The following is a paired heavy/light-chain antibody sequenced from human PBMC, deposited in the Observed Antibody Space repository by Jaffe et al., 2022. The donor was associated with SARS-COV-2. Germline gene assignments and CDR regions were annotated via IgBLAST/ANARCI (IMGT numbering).Light chain of an antibody. CDR2: SNN. J-gene: IGLJ2*01. Sequence: QSVLTQPPSASGTPGQRVTISCSGSISNIVSNSVNWYQHIPGTAPRLLIYSNNQRPSGVPDRFSGSKSGTSASLAISGLQSEDEADYYCAAWDDSRNGPVFGGGTKLTVL. CDR3: AAWDDSRNGPV. V-gene: IGLV1-44*01. CDR1: ISNIVSNS.
Heavy chain of an antibody. CDR1: GYSFTDYS. J-gene: IGHJ6*03. Sequence: QVQLVQSGSELTQPGASVKISCKASGYSFTDYSINWVRQAPGQGLEWMGWVNTNAGTPTYARGFTGRYVFSLDTSVSTAYLQISNLKAEDTAVFYCARGNYDTSTPSWSAFSSYYMDVWGKGTTVTVSS. D-gene: IGHD3-9*01. CDR2: VNTNAGTP. CDR3: ARGNYDTSTPSWSAFSSYYMDV. V-gene: IGHV7-4-1*02.